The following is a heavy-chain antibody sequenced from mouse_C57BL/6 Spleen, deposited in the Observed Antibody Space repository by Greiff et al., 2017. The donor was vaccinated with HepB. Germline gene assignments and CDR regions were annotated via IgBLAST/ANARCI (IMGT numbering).Heavy chain of an antibody. V-gene: IGHV1-26*01. CDR1: GYTFTDYY. Sequence: EVQLQQSGPELVKPGASVKISCKASGYTFTDYYMNWVKQSHGKSLEWIGDINPNNGGTSYNQKFKGKATLTVDKSSSTAYMELRSLTSEDSAVYYCARASPYYYDYDGGYYFDYWGQGTTLTVSS. CDR2: INPNNGGT. J-gene: IGHJ2*01. D-gene: IGHD2-4*01. CDR3: ARASPYYYDYDGGYYFDY.